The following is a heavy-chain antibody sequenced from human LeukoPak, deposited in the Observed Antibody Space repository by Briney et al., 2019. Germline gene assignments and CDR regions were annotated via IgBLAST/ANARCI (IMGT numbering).Heavy chain of an antibody. Sequence: ASVTVSCKASGYTFTVYYMHWVRQAPGQGLEWMGWINPNSGGTNYAQKFQGRVTMTRDTSISTAYMELSRLRSDDTAVYYCAIIAVAERFDYWGQGTLVTVSS. CDR3: AIIAVAERFDY. V-gene: IGHV1-2*02. J-gene: IGHJ4*02. CDR2: INPNSGGT. D-gene: IGHD6-19*01. CDR1: GYTFTVYY.